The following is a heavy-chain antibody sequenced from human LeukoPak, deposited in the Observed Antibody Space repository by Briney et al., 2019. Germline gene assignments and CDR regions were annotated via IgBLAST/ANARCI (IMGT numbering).Heavy chain of an antibody. J-gene: IGHJ5*02. Sequence: SETLSLTCTVSGGSISSSSYYWGWIRQPPGKGLEWIGSIYHSGSTYYNPSLKSRVTISVDTSKNQFSLKLSSVTAADTAVYYCASLSEYCSAGSCCLGWFDPWGQGTLVTVSS. D-gene: IGHD2-15*01. CDR3: ASLSEYCSAGSCCLGWFDP. V-gene: IGHV4-39*07. CDR2: IYHSGST. CDR1: GGSISSSSYY.